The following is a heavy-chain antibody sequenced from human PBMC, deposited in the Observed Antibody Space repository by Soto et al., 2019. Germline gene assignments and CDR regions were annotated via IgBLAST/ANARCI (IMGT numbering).Heavy chain of an antibody. D-gene: IGHD6-25*01. Sequence: QVQLVQSGAEVKKPGASVTVSCKTSGYPLTDFYIHWVRQAPGQGLEWMAWINPHTGDTNTSLKFQGRVTMTRDTSINTAFMELTTMRSADTAVYYCAREGGAAPGARREWYLDLWGRGTLVSVSS. V-gene: IGHV1-2*02. CDR1: GYPLTDFY. CDR2: INPHTGDT. J-gene: IGHJ2*01. CDR3: AREGGAAPGARREWYLDL.